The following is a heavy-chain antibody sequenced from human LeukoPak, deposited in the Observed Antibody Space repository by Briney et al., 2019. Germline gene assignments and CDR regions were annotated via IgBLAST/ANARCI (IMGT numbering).Heavy chain of an antibody. V-gene: IGHV3-48*01. CDR1: GFTFSSYI. J-gene: IGHJ4*02. CDR3: ARDLDYVFDY. CDR2: ISSSSSTI. D-gene: IGHD4-17*01. Sequence: GGSLRLSCAASGFTFSSYIMNWVRQAPGKGLEWVSYISSSSSTIYYADSVKGRFTISRDNAKNSLYLQMNSLRAEDTAVYYCARDLDYVFDYWGQGTLVTVSS.